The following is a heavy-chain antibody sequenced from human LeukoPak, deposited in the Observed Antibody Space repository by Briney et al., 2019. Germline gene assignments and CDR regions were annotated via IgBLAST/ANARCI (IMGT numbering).Heavy chain of an antibody. CDR3: ARNSSDWYGYMDV. CDR2: ISTYNGYA. CDR1: GYTFTSYG. J-gene: IGHJ6*04. D-gene: IGHD6-19*01. V-gene: IGHV1-18*01. Sequence: ASVKVSCKASGYTFTSYGISWVRQAPGQGLEWMGWISTYNGYANYAQKLQGRVTMTTETSTSTAYMELRSLRSDDTAVYYCARNSSDWYGYMDVWGKGTTVTVSS.